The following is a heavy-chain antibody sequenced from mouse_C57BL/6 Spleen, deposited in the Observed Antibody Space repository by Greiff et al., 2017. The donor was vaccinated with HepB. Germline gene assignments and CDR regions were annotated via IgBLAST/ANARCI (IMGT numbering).Heavy chain of an antibody. V-gene: IGHV14-4*01. Sequence: VHVKQSGAELVRPGASVKLSCTASGFNIKDDYMHWVKQRPEQGLEWIGWIDPENGDTEYASKFQGKATITADTSSNTAYLQLSSLTSEDTAVYYCTKEGLGLSYWYFDVWGTGTTVTVSS. CDR2: IDPENGDT. CDR1: GFNIKDDY. D-gene: IGHD4-1*01. CDR3: TKEGLGLSYWYFDV. J-gene: IGHJ1*03.